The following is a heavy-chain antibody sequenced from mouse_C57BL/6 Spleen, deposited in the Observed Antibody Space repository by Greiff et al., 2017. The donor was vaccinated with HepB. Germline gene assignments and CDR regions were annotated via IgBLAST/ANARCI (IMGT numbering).Heavy chain of an antibody. CDR1: GFSLTSYG. CDR2: IWSGGST. D-gene: IGHD1-1*01. CDR3: ARPYGSSYYYAMDY. J-gene: IGHJ4*01. Sequence: KQSGPGLVQPSQSLSITCTVSGFSLTSYGVHWVRQSPGKGLEWLGVIWSGGSTDYNAAFISRLSISKDNSKSQVFFKMNSLQADDTAIYYCARPYGSSYYYAMDYWGQGTSVTVSS. V-gene: IGHV2-2*01.